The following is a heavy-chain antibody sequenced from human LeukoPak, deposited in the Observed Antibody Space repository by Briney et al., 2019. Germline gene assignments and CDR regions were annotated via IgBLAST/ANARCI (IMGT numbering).Heavy chain of an antibody. V-gene: IGHV4-59*01. CDR1: GGSISSYY. D-gene: IGHD3-16*02. CDR3: TRVSIHGYSDY. J-gene: IGHJ4*02. Sequence: SETLSLTCTVSGGSISSYYWSWIRQPPGKGMEWIGYIFYSGSNKYNPSLKSRVTISVDMSRSQFSLKLNSVTAADTAVYYCTRVSIHGYSDYWGQGTLVTVSS. CDR2: IFYSGSN.